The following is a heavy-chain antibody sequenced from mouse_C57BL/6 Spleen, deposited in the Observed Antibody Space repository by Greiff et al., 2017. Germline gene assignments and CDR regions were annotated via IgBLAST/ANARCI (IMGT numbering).Heavy chain of an antibody. J-gene: IGHJ4*01. CDR2: ISYDGSN. CDR1: GYSITSGYY. Sequence: VQLQQSGPGLVKPSQSLSLTCSVTGYSITSGYYWNWIRQFPGNKLEWMGYISYDGSNNYNPSLKNRISITRDTSKNQVFLKLNSVTTEDTATYYCARRGTMVTPYAKDYWGQGTSVTVSS. D-gene: IGHD2-2*01. CDR3: ARRGTMVTPYAKDY. V-gene: IGHV3-6*01.